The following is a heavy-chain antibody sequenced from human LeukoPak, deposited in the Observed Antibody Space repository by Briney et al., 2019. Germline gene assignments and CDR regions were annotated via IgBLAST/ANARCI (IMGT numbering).Heavy chain of an antibody. J-gene: IGHJ4*02. Sequence: SSETLSLTCTVSGGSISSYYRSWLRQPPGKGLEWIGYIYYSGSTNYNPSLKSRVIISVDTSKNQFSLKLNSVTAADTAVYYCARAFIRAAGPFDYWGQGTLVTVSS. CDR3: ARAFIRAAGPFDY. CDR2: IYYSGST. D-gene: IGHD6-19*01. CDR1: GGSISSYY. V-gene: IGHV4-59*01.